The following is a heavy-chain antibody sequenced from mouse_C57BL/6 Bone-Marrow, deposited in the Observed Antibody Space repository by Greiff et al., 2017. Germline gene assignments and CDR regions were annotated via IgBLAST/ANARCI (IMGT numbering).Heavy chain of an antibody. D-gene: IGHD1-1*01. CDR3: ARAYGSSYWYFDV. V-gene: IGHV5-17*01. CDR1: GFTFSDYG. Sequence: DVMLVESGGGLVKPGGSLKLSCAASGFTFSDYGMHWVRQAPEKGLEWVAYISSGSSTIYYADTVKGRFTISRDNAKNTLFLQMTSLRSEDTAMXYCARAYGSSYWYFDVWGTGTTVTVSS. CDR2: ISSGSSTI. J-gene: IGHJ1*03.